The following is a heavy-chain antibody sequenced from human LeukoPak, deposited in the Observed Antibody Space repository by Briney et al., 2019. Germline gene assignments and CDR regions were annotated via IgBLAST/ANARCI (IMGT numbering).Heavy chain of an antibody. CDR3: ARAEYYYDSSGYSPGYYGMDV. CDR2: INQDGSQK. J-gene: IGHJ6*02. CDR1: GFPFSTHW. Sequence: GGSLRLSCAASGFPFSTHWMSWVRQAPGKGLEWVANINQDGSQKSCVDSVKGRFTISRDNAKNSLYLQMNSLRAEDTAVYYCARAEYYYDSSGYSPGYYGMDVWGQGTTVTVSS. D-gene: IGHD3-22*01. V-gene: IGHV3-7*05.